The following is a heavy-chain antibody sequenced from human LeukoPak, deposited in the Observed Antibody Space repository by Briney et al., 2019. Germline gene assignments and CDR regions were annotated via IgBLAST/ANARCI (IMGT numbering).Heavy chain of an antibody. V-gene: IGHV3-30*03. J-gene: IGHJ4*02. Sequence: GGSLRLSCAASGFTFSSYDMHWVRQAPGKGLEWVAVISYDGSSKYYADSVKGRFTISRDNSKNTLYLQMNSLRAEDTAVYYCARVGATTSPFDYWGQGTLVTVSS. CDR2: ISYDGSSK. CDR1: GFTFSSYD. D-gene: IGHD1-26*01. CDR3: ARVGATTSPFDY.